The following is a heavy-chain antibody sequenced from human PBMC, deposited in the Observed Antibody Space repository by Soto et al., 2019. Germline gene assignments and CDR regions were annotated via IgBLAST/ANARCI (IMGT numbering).Heavy chain of an antibody. Sequence: LVQSGAEAKKPGTLVKVSCKASGYTFSTSTISWVRQAPGQGLEWLGWIKAYSGNTNYAPKLQGRVTMTTDTSTSTAYLELRSLTNDDTAMYYCAIANYGDDDYWGQGTLVTVSS. CDR3: AIANYGDDDY. J-gene: IGHJ4*02. CDR1: GYTFSTST. CDR2: IKAYSGNT. V-gene: IGHV1-18*04. D-gene: IGHD4-17*01.